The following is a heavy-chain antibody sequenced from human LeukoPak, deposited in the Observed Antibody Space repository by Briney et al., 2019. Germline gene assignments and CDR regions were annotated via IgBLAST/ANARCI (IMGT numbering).Heavy chain of an antibody. D-gene: IGHD3-10*01. CDR2: IIPILGTA. CDR1: GYIFPSYG. J-gene: IGHJ1*01. CDR3: VMGGNLMGSLSGNGEYYQH. V-gene: IGHV1-69*13. Sequence: GASVKVSCKASGYIFPSYGINWVRQAPGQGLEWMGGIIPILGTADYAQKFQGRVTITADESTATAYMDLSSLRSEDTAVFYCVMGGNLMGSLSGNGEYYQHWGQGTLVTVSS.